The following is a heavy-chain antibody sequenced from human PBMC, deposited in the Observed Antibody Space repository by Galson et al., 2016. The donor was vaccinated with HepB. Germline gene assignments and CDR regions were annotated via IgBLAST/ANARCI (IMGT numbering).Heavy chain of an antibody. D-gene: IGHD1-14*01. CDR2: IYYNLKT. CDR1: GGSISSNNYY. J-gene: IGHJ5*02. CDR3: ARLPGIKFADTLEDNWFDP. Sequence: SGTLSLTCIVSGGSISSNNYYWGWIRQPPGKGLEWIGTIYYNLKTYYNLSLKSRVTMSMDTSRNQFSLSLSSVTAADTALYYCARLPGIKFADTLEDNWFDPWGQGTLVTVSS. V-gene: IGHV4-39*01.